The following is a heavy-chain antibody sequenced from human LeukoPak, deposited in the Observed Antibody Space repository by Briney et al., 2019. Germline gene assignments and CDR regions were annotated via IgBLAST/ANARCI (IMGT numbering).Heavy chain of an antibody. CDR3: ATGGFGEFDPNAFDI. J-gene: IGHJ3*02. V-gene: IGHV1-24*01. Sequence: ASVKVSCKVSGYTLTELSMHWVRQAPGKGLGWMGGFDPEDGETIYAQKFQGRVTMTEDTSTDTAYMELSSLRSEDTAVYYCATGGFGEFDPNAFDIWGQGTMVTVSS. CDR1: GYTLTELS. D-gene: IGHD3-10*01. CDR2: FDPEDGET.